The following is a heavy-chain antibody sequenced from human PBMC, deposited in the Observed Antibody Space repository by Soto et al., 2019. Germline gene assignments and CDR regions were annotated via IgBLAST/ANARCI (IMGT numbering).Heavy chain of an antibody. CDR2: IYHSGST. V-gene: IGHV4-30-2*01. CDR3: ASKSTRGYSGYGAFDI. CDR1: GGSISSGGYS. Sequence: SETLSLTCAVSGGSISSGGYSWSWIRQPPGKGLEWIGYIYHSGSTYYNPSLKSRVTISVDRSKNQFSLKLSSVTAADTAVYYCASKSTRGYSGYGAFDIWGQGTMVTVSS. J-gene: IGHJ3*02. D-gene: IGHD5-12*01.